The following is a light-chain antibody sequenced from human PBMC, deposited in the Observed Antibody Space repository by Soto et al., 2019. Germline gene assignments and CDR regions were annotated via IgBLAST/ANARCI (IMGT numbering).Light chain of an antibody. V-gene: IGLV2-14*01. J-gene: IGLJ3*02. CDR3: SSYTGSNTWM. CDR1: SSDIGGYKY. CDR2: EVN. Sequence: QSALTQPASVSGSPGQSITISCRGTSSDIGGYKYVSWYQQHPGKVPKLMIYEVNNRPSGVSDRFSGSKSGNTASLTISGLQAEDEADYYCSSYTGSNTWMFGGGTKVTVL.